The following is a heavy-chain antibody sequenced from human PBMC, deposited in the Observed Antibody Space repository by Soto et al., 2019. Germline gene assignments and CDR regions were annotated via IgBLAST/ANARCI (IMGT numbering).Heavy chain of an antibody. Sequence: QVQLVQSGAEVKKPGSSVKVSCKASGGTFSSYAISWVRQAPGQGLEWMGGIIPIFGTANYAQKFQSRVTITADESTSTAYMELMSLRSEDTAVYYCASSRWCSISHTYFDYWGQGTLVTVSS. CDR2: IIPIFGTA. D-gene: IGHD2-8*02. J-gene: IGHJ4*02. V-gene: IGHV1-69*01. CDR1: GGTFSSYA. CDR3: ASSRWCSISHTYFDY.